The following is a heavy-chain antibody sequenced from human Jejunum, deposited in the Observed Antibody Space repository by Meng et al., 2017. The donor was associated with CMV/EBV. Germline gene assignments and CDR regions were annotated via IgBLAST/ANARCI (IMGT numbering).Heavy chain of an antibody. D-gene: IGHD4-17*01. V-gene: IGHV3-74*01. CDR1: GFPFSDYW. J-gene: IGHJ4*02. CDR2: INNDGGNT. CDR3: ARGLYGPDY. Sequence: SCAAAGFPFSDYWMHWVSQAPGKGLVWVSRINNDGGNTVYAASVKGRFTFSRDNAKNTLYLQMNSLRAEDTAVYYCARGLYGPDYWGQGTLVTVSS.